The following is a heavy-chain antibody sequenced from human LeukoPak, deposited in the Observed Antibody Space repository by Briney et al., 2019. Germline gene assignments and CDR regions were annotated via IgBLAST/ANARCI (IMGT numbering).Heavy chain of an antibody. Sequence: GGSLRLSCAASGFTVSSDYMSWVRQAPGKGLEWVSVIYSGGSTYYADSVKGRFTISRDNSINTLYLQMSNLRAEDTAIYYCARDVGAWGTVTTNYWGQGALVTVSS. CDR3: ARDVGAWGTVTTNY. J-gene: IGHJ4*02. D-gene: IGHD4-17*01. CDR1: GFTVSSDY. CDR2: IYSGGST. V-gene: IGHV3-66*02.